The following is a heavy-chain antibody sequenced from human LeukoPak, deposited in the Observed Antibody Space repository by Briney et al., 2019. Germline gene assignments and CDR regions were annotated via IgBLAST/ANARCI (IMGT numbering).Heavy chain of an antibody. J-gene: IGHJ4*02. V-gene: IGHV3-7*01. CDR1: GFTFSSYW. Sequence: GGSLRLSCATSGFTFSSYWMSWVRQAPGKGLEWVADIKEDGREKYYVDSVKGRFTISRDNAKNSLYLQMNSLRAEDTAVYYCARHGGYYFDYWGQGTPVTVSS. CDR3: ARHGGYYFDY. D-gene: IGHD3-10*01. CDR2: IKEDGREK.